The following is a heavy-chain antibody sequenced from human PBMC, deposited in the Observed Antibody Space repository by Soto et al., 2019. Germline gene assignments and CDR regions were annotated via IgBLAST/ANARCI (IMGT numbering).Heavy chain of an antibody. Sequence: EVQLVESGGGLVQPGGSLRLSCAASGFTFGSYWMSWVRQAPGKGLEWLATIKMDASEKKYVDSVKGRFTMSRDNAKNSLYLHMDSLTAEDTAVYYCARDSAYGSGACVNPYLDYWGHGTLVTVSS. D-gene: IGHD3-10*01. J-gene: IGHJ4*01. V-gene: IGHV3-7*01. CDR3: ARDSAYGSGACVNPYLDY. CDR2: IKMDASEK. CDR1: GFTFGSYW.